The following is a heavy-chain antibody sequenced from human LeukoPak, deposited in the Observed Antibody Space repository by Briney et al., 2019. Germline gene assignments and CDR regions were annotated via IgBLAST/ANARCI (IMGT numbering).Heavy chain of an antibody. V-gene: IGHV1-3*01. CDR2: INAGNGNT. D-gene: IGHD2-2*01. Sequence: ASVKVSCKVSGYTLTELSMHWVRQAPGKGLEWMGWINAGNGNTKYSQKFQGRVTITRDTSASTAYMELSSLRSEDTAVYYCARVIVPAAGSRAVLWGVTDYWGQGTLVTVSS. J-gene: IGHJ4*02. CDR3: ARVIVPAAGSRAVLWGVTDY. CDR1: GYTLTELS.